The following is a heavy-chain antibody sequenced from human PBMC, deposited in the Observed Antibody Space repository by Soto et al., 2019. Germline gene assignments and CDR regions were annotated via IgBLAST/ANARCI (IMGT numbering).Heavy chain of an antibody. D-gene: IGHD2-15*01. CDR1: GGSISSYY. CDR2: IYYSGST. J-gene: IGHJ4*02. CDR3: ARGWYYFDY. V-gene: IGHV4-59*01. Sequence: SETLSLTCTVSGGSISSYYWSWIRQPPGKGLEWIGYIYYSGSTNYNPSLKSRVTISVDTSKDQFSLKLSSVTAADTAVYYCARGWYYFDYWGQGTLVTVSS.